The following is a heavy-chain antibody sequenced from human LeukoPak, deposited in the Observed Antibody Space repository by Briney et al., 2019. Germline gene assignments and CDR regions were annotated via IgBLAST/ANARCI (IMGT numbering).Heavy chain of an antibody. V-gene: IGHV3-30*04. Sequence: GGSLRLSCAASGFTFSSYAMHWVRQAPGKGLEWVAVISNDGSNKYYADSVKGRFTISRDNSKNTLYLQMNSLRAEDTAVYYCARDQGWELLRSSFDYWGQGTLVTVSS. CDR1: GFTFSSYA. D-gene: IGHD1-26*01. J-gene: IGHJ4*02. CDR2: ISNDGSNK. CDR3: ARDQGWELLRSSFDY.